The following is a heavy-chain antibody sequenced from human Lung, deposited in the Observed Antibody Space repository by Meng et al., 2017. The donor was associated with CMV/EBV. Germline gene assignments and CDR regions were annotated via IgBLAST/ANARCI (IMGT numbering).Heavy chain of an antibody. V-gene: IGHV1-18*01. CDR1: GYTFTSYG. J-gene: IGHJ5*02. CDR2: ISAYNGNT. Sequence: ASVKVSCKASGYTFTSYGISWVRQAPGQGLEWMGWISAYNGNTNYAQKLQGRVTMTTDTSTSTAYMELRSLRSDDTAVYYCARGIVYDFWSGTQGWFDPWXQGTLVXVSS. CDR3: ARGIVYDFWSGTQGWFDP. D-gene: IGHD3-3*01.